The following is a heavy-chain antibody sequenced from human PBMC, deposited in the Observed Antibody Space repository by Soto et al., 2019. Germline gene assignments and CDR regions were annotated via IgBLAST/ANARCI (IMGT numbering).Heavy chain of an antibody. Sequence: GGSLRLSCAASGFTFSREGVHWVRQAPGKGLEWVAVISYDGSNKHYADSVKGRFTISRDNSKNTLDLQMNSLRAEDTAVYYCAKDTYYYDRSGYYTYDYWGQGT. J-gene: IGHJ4*02. V-gene: IGHV3-30*18. CDR1: GFTFSREG. CDR3: AKDTYYYDRSGYYTYDY. CDR2: ISYDGSNK. D-gene: IGHD3-22*01.